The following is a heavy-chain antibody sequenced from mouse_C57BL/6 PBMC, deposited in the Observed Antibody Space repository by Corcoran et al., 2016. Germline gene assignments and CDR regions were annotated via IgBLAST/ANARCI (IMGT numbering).Heavy chain of an antibody. D-gene: IGHD1-1*01. J-gene: IGHJ1*03. Sequence: EVQLQQSGPELVKPGASVKIPCKASGYTFTDYNMDWVKQSHGKSLEWIGDINPNNGGTIYNQKFKGKATLTVDKSSSTAYMELRSLTSEDTAVYYCAREGYLLLRPGYFDVWGTGTTVTVSS. CDR3: AREGYLLLRPGYFDV. CDR1: GYTFTDYN. CDR2: INPNNGGT. V-gene: IGHV1-18*01.